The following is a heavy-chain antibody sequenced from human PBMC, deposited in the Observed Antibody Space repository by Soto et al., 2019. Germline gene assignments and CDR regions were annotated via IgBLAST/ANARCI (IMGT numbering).Heavy chain of an antibody. CDR1: GGSISSYY. D-gene: IGHD3-9*01. V-gene: IGHV4-4*07. J-gene: IGHJ3*02. CDR3: ARAGYDILTGPGAFDI. CDR2: IYTSGST. Sequence: SSETLSLTCTVSGGSISSYYWSWIRQPAGKGLEWIGRIYTSGSTNYNPSLKSRVTMSVDTSKNQFSLKLSSVTAADTAVYYCARAGYDILTGPGAFDIWGQGTMVTVSS.